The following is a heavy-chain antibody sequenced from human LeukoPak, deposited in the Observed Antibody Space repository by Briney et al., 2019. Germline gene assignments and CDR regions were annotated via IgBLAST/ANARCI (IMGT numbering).Heavy chain of an antibody. J-gene: IGHJ4*02. V-gene: IGHV3-20*04. CDR2: INRNGGST. CDR1: GFTFDDYG. D-gene: IGHD2-8*01. Sequence: GGSLRLSCEASGFTFDDYGISWVRHPPGKGLEWVSGINRNGGSTDYADSVKGRFTISRDNAKNSHFLQMNSLRVEDTALYYCARGFRNGPFDCWGQGTLVTVSS. CDR3: ARGFRNGPFDC.